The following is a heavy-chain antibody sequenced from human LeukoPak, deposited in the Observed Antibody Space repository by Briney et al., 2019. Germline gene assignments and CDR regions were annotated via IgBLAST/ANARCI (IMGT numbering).Heavy chain of an antibody. Sequence: GGSLRLSCAASGFTFTSYAMSWVRQAPGKGPEWVSGISESGGSTYYVDSVKGRFTISRDNSKNTVYLQMNSLRAEDTAIYYCAKGGVRLVTTGDYWGQGTLVTVSS. CDR1: GFTFTSYA. CDR3: AKGGVRLVTTGDY. V-gene: IGHV3-23*01. J-gene: IGHJ4*02. D-gene: IGHD4-17*01. CDR2: ISESGGST.